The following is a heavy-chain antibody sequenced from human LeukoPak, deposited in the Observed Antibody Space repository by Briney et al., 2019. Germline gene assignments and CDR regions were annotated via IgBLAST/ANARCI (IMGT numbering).Heavy chain of an antibody. CDR2: ISSSSSTI. Sequence: PGGSLRLSCAASGSTFSTESMNWVRQAPGKGLEWVSYISSSSSTIYYADSVKGRFTISRDNAKNSLYLQMNSLRAEDTAVYYCASEGFVPPFYFDYWGQGTLVTVSS. CDR3: ASEGFVPPFYFDY. D-gene: IGHD2-2*01. CDR1: GSTFSTES. J-gene: IGHJ4*02. V-gene: IGHV3-48*04.